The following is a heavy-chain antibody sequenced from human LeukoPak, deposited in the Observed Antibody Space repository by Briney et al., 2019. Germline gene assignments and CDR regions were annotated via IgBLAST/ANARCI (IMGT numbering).Heavy chain of an antibody. Sequence: GGSLRLSCEASGFTFSAYAMTWVRQAPGKGLEWVSSISGSTSYIYYADSVRGRFTISRDNAKNSLYLQMNSLRAEDTAVYYCARGSDFVWGSYRPYFDYWGQGTLVTVSS. CDR1: GFTFSAYA. CDR3: ARGSDFVWGSYRPYFDY. D-gene: IGHD3-16*02. V-gene: IGHV3-21*01. CDR2: ISGSTSYI. J-gene: IGHJ4*02.